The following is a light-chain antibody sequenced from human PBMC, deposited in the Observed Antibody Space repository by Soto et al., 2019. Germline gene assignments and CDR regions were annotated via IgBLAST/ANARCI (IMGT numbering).Light chain of an antibody. V-gene: IGKV3-15*01. CDR1: QSVSSN. CDR3: QQYNNWPPAWT. Sequence: EIVMTQSPATRSLSPGERATLSCRASQSVSSNLAWYQQKPGQAPRLLIYGASTRATGIPARFSGSGSGTQFTLTISSLQSEDFAVYYCQQYNNWPPAWTFGQGTKVDIK. CDR2: GAS. J-gene: IGKJ1*01.